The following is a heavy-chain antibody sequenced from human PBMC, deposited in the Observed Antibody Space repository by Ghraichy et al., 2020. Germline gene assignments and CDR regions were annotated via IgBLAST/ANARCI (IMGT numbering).Heavy chain of an antibody. CDR3: AKLWGRYFDL. CDR2: ISSSSSTI. V-gene: IGHV3-48*04. CDR1: GFTFSSYG. J-gene: IGHJ2*01. Sequence: LSLTCAASGFTFSSYGLNWVRQAPGKGLEWLSYISSSSSTIYYADSVKGRFTISRDNAENSLYLQMNSLRAEDTAVYYCAKLWGRYFDLWGRGTLVTVSS. D-gene: IGHD3-16*01.